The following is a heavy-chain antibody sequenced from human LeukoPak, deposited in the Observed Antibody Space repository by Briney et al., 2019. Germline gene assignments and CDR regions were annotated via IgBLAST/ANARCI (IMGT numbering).Heavy chain of an antibody. CDR3: ARDLTGTTANWFDP. CDR1: GGTFSSYA. Sequence: ASVKVSCKASGGTFSSYAISWVRQAPGQGLEWMGGIIPIFGTANYAQKFQGRVTITADESTSTAYMELSSLRSEDTAVYYCARDLTGTTANWFDPWGQGTLVTVSS. CDR2: IIPIFGTA. J-gene: IGHJ5*02. D-gene: IGHD1-7*01. V-gene: IGHV1-69*13.